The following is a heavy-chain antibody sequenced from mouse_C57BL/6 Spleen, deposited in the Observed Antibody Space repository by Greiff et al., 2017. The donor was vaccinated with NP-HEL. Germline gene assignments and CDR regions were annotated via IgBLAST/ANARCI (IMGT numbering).Heavy chain of an antibody. Sequence: QVQLQQSGPELVKPGASVKISCKASGYAFSSSWMNWVKQRPGKGLEWIGRIYPGDGDTNYNGKFKGKATLTADKSSSTAYMQLSSLTSEDSAVYFCARKGYDGYSWFAYWGQGTLVTVSA. CDR2: IYPGDGDT. V-gene: IGHV1-82*01. CDR3: ARKGYDGYSWFAY. D-gene: IGHD2-3*01. CDR1: GYAFSSSW. J-gene: IGHJ3*01.